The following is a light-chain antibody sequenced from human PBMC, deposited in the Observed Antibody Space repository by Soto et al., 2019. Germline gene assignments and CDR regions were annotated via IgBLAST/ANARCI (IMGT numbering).Light chain of an antibody. J-gene: IGKJ2*01. CDR2: DAS. Sequence: EIVLTQSPATLSLSPGERATLSCSASQSVSSYLAWYQQKPGQAPRLVIYDASSRAAGIPARFSGSGSGTDYTLTISSLEPEDFAVYYCEQRSNWPPRYTFGQGTKLEIK. CDR3: EQRSNWPPRYT. CDR1: QSVSSY. V-gene: IGKV3-11*01.